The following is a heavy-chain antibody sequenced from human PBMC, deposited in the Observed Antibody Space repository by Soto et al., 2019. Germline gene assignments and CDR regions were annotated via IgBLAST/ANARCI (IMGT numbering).Heavy chain of an antibody. J-gene: IGHJ5*02. V-gene: IGHV4-59*01. CDR1: GGSISSYY. Sequence: PSETLSLTCTVSGGSISSYYWSWIRQPPGKGLEWIGYIYYSGSTNYNPSLKSRVTISVDTSKNQFSLKLSSVTAADTAVYYCARAPAATSFWFDPWGQGTLDTVSS. CDR3: ARAPAATSFWFDP. CDR2: IYYSGST. D-gene: IGHD5-12*01.